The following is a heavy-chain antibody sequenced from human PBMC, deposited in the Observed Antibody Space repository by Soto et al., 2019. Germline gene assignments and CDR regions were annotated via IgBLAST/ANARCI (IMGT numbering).Heavy chain of an antibody. V-gene: IGHV4-4*07. CDR2: VYSSGRA. D-gene: IGHD7-27*01. J-gene: IGHJ3*02. Sequence: PSETLSLTCTVSGGSMNGFYWNWIRQPAGGGLEWIGRVYSSGRADYIPSLKSRITMSVDTSKNQFYLNLRFVTAADTAVYFCAKDKSGAADIWGQGTMVTVSS. CDR1: GGSMNGFY. CDR3: AKDKSGAADI.